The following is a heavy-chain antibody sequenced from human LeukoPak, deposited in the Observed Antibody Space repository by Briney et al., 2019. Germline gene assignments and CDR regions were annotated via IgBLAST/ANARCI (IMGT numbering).Heavy chain of an antibody. J-gene: IGHJ4*02. D-gene: IGHD1-1*01. CDR3: ARALTTLTYEGY. Sequence: GGSLRLSCAASGFTFSSYTMHWIRQAPGKGLEWVSSISGSNSYILYADSVKGRFTVSRDNAKDSLYLQMNSLRAEDTAVYCCARALTTLTYEGYWGQGTLVTVSS. CDR2: ISGSNSYI. V-gene: IGHV3-21*01. CDR1: GFTFSSYT.